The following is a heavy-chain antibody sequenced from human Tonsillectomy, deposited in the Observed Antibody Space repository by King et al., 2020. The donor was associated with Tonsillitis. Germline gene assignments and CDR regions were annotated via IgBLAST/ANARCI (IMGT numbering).Heavy chain of an antibody. D-gene: IGHD5-12*01. J-gene: IGHJ4*02. V-gene: IGHV3-49*03. CDR3: TRELGYSAYGHFDY. CDR2: IRSKAYGGTT. Sequence: VQLVESGGGLVQPGRSLRLSCTASGFTFGDYAMSWFRQAPGKGLEWLGFIRSKAYGGTTDYAASVKDRFTISRDDSKSIAYLQMNSLKTEDTGVYYCTRELGYSAYGHFDYWGQGTLVTVSS. CDR1: GFTFGDYA.